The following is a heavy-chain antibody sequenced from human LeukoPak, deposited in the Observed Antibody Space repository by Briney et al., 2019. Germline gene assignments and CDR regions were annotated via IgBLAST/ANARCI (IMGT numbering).Heavy chain of an antibody. J-gene: IGHJ3*02. Sequence: SVKVSCKASGGTFSSYAISWVRQAPGQGLEWMGGIVPIFGTANYAQKFQGRVTITADKSTSTAYMELSSLRSEDTAVYYCARERLIVVVTAIPDAFDIWGQGTMVTVSS. CDR2: IVPIFGTA. CDR1: GGTFSSYA. D-gene: IGHD2-21*02. V-gene: IGHV1-69*06. CDR3: ARERLIVVVTAIPDAFDI.